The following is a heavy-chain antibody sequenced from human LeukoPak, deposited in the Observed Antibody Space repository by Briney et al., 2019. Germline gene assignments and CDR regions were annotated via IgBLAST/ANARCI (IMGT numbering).Heavy chain of an antibody. V-gene: IGHV3-21*01. Sequence: GGYLRLSCAAPGFTFSGYGMNWVRQAPGKGLEGVSSISSTSSSTYYADSVKGRFTISRDNARNSLYLQMNSLRAEDTAVYYCARERGYSYGYSDYWGQGTLVTVSS. J-gene: IGHJ4*02. D-gene: IGHD5-18*01. CDR2: ISSTSSST. CDR3: ARERGYSYGYSDY. CDR1: GFTFSGYG.